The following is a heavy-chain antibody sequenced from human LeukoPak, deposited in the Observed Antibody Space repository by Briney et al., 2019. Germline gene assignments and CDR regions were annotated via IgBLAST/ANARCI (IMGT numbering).Heavy chain of an antibody. CDR3: ARESRGYYYYGMDV. V-gene: IGHV3-74*01. J-gene: IGHJ6*02. CDR1: GFTFSSYW. Sequence: GGSLRLSCAASGFTFSSYWVHWVRQAPGKGLVWVSRINSDGSSTSYADSVKGRFTISRDNAKNTLYLQMNSLRAEDTAVYYCARESRGYYYYGMDVWGQGTTVTVSS. CDR2: INSDGSST.